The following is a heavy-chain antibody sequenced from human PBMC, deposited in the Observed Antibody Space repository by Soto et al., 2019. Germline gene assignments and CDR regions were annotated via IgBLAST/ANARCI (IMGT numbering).Heavy chain of an antibody. CDR2: IYYSGST. Sequence: SETLSLTCTVSGGSISSGDYYWSWIRQPPGKGLEWIGYIYYSGSTYYNPSLRSRVTISVDTSKNQSSLKLSSVTAADTAVYYCASYITMVRRVGYYFDYWGQGTLVTVS. V-gene: IGHV4-30-4*01. J-gene: IGHJ4*02. CDR1: GGSISSGDYY. CDR3: ASYITMVRRVGYYFDY. D-gene: IGHD3-10*01.